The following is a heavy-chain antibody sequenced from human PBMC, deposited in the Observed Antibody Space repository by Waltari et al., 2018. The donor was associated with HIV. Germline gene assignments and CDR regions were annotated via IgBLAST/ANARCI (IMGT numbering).Heavy chain of an antibody. CDR1: GYTLTSYA. V-gene: IGHV1-3*01. D-gene: IGHD6-13*01. Sequence: QVQLVQSGAEVKKPGASVKASCKASGYTLTSYAIHWVRQAPGQRLEWMGWINAGNDNTKYSQKFQGRVTITRDTSANTAYMELSSLRSEDTAVYYCARLFSSSWYYYGMDVWGQGTTVTVSS. CDR2: INAGNDNT. CDR3: ARLFSSSWYYYGMDV. J-gene: IGHJ6*02.